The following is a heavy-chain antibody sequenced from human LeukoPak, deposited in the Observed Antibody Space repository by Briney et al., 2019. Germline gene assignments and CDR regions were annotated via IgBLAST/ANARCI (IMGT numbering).Heavy chain of an antibody. D-gene: IGHD6-13*01. CDR2: IYYSGST. J-gene: IGHJ4*02. CDR3: ARAPPYSSSWYGAFDY. V-gene: IGHV4-59*01. Sequence: PSETLSLTCTVSGGSISSYYWSWIRQPPGKGLEWIGYIYYSGSTNHNPSLKSRVTISVDTSKNQFSLKLSSVTAADTAVYYCARAPPYSSSWYGAFDYWGQGTLVTVSS. CDR1: GGSISSYY.